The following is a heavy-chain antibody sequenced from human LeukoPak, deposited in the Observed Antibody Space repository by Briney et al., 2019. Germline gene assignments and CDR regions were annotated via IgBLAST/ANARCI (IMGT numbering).Heavy chain of an antibody. J-gene: IGHJ4*02. Sequence: ASVKVSCKASGYTFTSYDINWVRQATGQGLEWMGWMNPNSGNTGYAQKFQGRVTMTRNTSISTAYMELSSLRSEDTAVYYCATGPTYVVPAAAYYFDYWGQGTLVTVSS. D-gene: IGHD2-2*01. CDR1: GYTFTSYD. CDR2: MNPNSGNT. V-gene: IGHV1-8*01. CDR3: ATGPTYVVPAAAYYFDY.